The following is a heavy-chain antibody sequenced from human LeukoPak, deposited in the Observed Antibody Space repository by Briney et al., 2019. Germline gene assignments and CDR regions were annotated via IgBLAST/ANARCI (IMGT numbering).Heavy chain of an antibody. CDR2: IKQDGSEK. J-gene: IGHJ5*02. V-gene: IGHV3-7*01. CDR3: ARDSSQPAPNWFDP. Sequence: QPGGSLRLSCAASGFTFSSYWMSWVRQAPGKGLEWVANIKQDGSEKYYVDSVKGRFTISRDNAKNSLYLQMNSLRAEDTAVYYCARDSSQPAPNWFDPWGQGTLVTVSS. CDR1: GFTFSSYW.